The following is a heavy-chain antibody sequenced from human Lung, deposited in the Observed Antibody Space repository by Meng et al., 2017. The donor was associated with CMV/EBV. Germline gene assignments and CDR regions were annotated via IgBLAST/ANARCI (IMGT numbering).Heavy chain of an antibody. CDR1: GYTFTAHY. V-gene: IGHV1-2*02. CDR2: IHPHRGDT. J-gene: IGHJ4*02. Sequence: ASVKVSWKASGYTFTAHYFHWVRQAPGQGLEWMGWIHPHRGDTNYAQQFQGRVTLTRDTSINTGYMELTRLTSDDTAVYYCARDNNWGPDYWGQGTLVTVSS. CDR3: ARDNNWGPDY. D-gene: IGHD7-27*01.